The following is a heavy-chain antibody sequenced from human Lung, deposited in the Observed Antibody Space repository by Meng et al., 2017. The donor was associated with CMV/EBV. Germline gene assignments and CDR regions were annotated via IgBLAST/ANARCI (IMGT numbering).Heavy chain of an antibody. D-gene: IGHD3-3*01. CDR1: GITVSGYW. Sequence: ESXKISXAASGITVSGYWMHWVRQVPGKGLVWVSRINSDGTNTNYAESVKGRFTISRDNAKNTLYLQMNSLRADDSALYYCARASTDDFWSGYSFYDFYGMDVWGQGTTVXVSS. J-gene: IGHJ6*02. CDR3: ARASTDDFWSGYSFYDFYGMDV. V-gene: IGHV3-74*01. CDR2: INSDGTNT.